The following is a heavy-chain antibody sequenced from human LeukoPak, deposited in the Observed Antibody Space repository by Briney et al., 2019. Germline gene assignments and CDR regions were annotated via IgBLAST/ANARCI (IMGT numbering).Heavy chain of an antibody. CDR2: ISSSSSYI. CDR1: GFTFSSYS. Sequence: GGSLRLSCAASGFTFSSYSMNWVRQAPGKGLEWVSSISSSSSYIYYADSVKGRFTISRDNAKNSLYLQMNSLRAEDTAVYYCAKVSDCSGGSCYLFDYWGQGILVTVSS. CDR3: AKVSDCSGGSCYLFDY. D-gene: IGHD2-15*01. V-gene: IGHV3-21*01. J-gene: IGHJ4*02.